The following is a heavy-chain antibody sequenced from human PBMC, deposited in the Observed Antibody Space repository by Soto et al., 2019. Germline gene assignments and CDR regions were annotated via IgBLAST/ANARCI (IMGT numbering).Heavy chain of an antibody. V-gene: IGHV5-51*01. D-gene: IGHD3-3*01. J-gene: IGHJ6*02. CDR3: ARHFGPESEPGYYFGMDV. CDR1: GYSFNNYW. CDR2: IYPRDSDA. Sequence: EVQLVQSGAEVKKPGETLKISCKGSGYSFNNYWVAWVRQMPGRGLEWMGVIYPRDSDARYNPSFEGQVTMSADKSISTAYLQWTRLKASDSAIYYCARHFGPESEPGYYFGMDVWGQGTMVTVSS.